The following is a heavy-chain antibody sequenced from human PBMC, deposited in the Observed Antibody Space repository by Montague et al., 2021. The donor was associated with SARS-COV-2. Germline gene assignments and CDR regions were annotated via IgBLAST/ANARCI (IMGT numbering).Heavy chain of an antibody. J-gene: IGHJ6*02. V-gene: IGHV2-70*01. CDR3: ARIPVSGTAMDQYYYYYGMDV. D-gene: IGHD5-18*01. CDR2: LDWDDDK. Sequence: PALVKPTQTLTLTCTSSGFSLSTSGMCVSWIRQPPGKALEWLALLDWDDDKYYSTSLKTRLTISKDTSKNQVVLTMTNMDPVDTATYCCARIPVSGTAMDQYYYYYGMDVWGQGTTVTVSS. CDR1: GFSLSTSGMC.